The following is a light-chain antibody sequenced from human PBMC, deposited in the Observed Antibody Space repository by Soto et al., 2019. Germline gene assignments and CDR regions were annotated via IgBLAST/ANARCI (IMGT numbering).Light chain of an antibody. Sequence: EIVLTQSPGTLSLSPGERATLSCRASQTVSSNYFAWYQQKPGQAPRLLIYGISSRATGIPDRFSGSGSGTDFTLTISRLEPEDFAVFYCEQYGSSPRTFGQGTKVEIK. J-gene: IGKJ1*01. V-gene: IGKV3-20*01. CDR3: EQYGSSPRT. CDR1: QTVSSNY. CDR2: GIS.